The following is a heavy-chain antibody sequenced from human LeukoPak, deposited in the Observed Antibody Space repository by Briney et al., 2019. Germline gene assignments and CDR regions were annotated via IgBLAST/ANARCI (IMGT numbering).Heavy chain of an antibody. CDR2: IKQDGSEK. CDR3: ARGPTYYDFWSGYSVFDY. J-gene: IGHJ4*02. CDR1: GFTFSSYW. D-gene: IGHD3-3*01. Sequence: EPGGSLRLSCAASGFTFSSYWMSWVRQAPGKGLEWVANIKQDGSEKYYVDSVKGRFTISRDNAKNSLYLQMNSLRAEDTAVYYCARGPTYYDFWSGYSVFDYWGRGTLVTVSS. V-gene: IGHV3-7*01.